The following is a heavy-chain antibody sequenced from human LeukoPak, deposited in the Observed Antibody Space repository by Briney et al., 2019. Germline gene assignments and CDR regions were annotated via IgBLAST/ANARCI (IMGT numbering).Heavy chain of an antibody. V-gene: IGHV3-21*01. J-gene: IGHJ4*02. CDR1: GFTFNTYT. Sequence: GGSLRLSCAASGFTFNTYTMNWVRQAPGKGLEWVSSITASSTAIYSEDSVKGRFTISRDNAKNLLYLQMNSLRAEDTAVYYCARTYYDILTGYNPYFDYWGQGILVTVSS. CDR2: ITASSTAI. CDR3: ARTYYDILTGYNPYFDY. D-gene: IGHD3-9*01.